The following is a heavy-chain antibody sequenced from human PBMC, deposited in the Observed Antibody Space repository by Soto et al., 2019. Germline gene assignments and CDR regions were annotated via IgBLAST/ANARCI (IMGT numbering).Heavy chain of an antibody. V-gene: IGHV3-23*01. D-gene: IGHD4-17*01. CDR3: AKGRRVYGDYVSASDY. Sequence: GGSLRLSCAASGFTFSSYAMSWVRQAPGKGLEWVSAISGSGGSTYYADSVKGRFTISRDNSKNTLYLQMNSLRAEDTAVYYCAKGRRVYGDYVSASDYWGQGTLVTVSS. CDR1: GFTFSSYA. CDR2: ISGSGGST. J-gene: IGHJ4*02.